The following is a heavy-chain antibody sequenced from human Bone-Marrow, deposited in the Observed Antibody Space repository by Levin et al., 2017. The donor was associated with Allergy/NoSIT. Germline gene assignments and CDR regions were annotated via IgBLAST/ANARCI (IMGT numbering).Heavy chain of an antibody. V-gene: IGHV5-51*01. Sequence: PGESLKISCKGSGYSFTSYWIGWVRQMPGKGLEWMGIIYPGDSDTRYSPSFQGQVTISADKSISTAYLQWSSLKASDTAMYYCARHPYRYCSGGSCSPRYWYFDLWGRGTLVTVSS. J-gene: IGHJ2*01. CDR3: ARHPYRYCSGGSCSPRYWYFDL. D-gene: IGHD2-15*01. CDR2: IYPGDSDT. CDR1: GYSFTSYW.